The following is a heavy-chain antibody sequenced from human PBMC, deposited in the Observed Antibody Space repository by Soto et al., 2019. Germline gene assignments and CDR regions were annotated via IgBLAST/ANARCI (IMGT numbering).Heavy chain of an antibody. J-gene: IGHJ4*02. CDR3: ASGGYSGYEYFDY. Sequence: QVQLQESGPGLVKLSETLSLTCTVSGGSVSSGSYYWSWIRQPPGKGLEWIGYIYYSGSTNYNPSLKSRVTISVDTSKNQFSLKLSSVTAADTAVYYCASGGYSGYEYFDYWGQGTLVTVSS. V-gene: IGHV4-61*01. CDR2: IYYSGST. CDR1: GGSVSSGSYY. D-gene: IGHD5-12*01.